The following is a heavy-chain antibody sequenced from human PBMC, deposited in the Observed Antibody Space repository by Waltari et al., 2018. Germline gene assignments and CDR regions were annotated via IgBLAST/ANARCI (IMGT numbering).Heavy chain of an antibody. J-gene: IGHJ4*02. Sequence: QVQLQESGPGLVKPSETLSLTCAVSGYSISSGYYWGWIRQPPGKGLEWIGSIYHSGSTYYNPSLKSRVTISVDTSKNQFSLKLSSVTAADTAVYYCARKRLQSGVVSYGDYVPSLVDYWGQGTLVTVSS. CDR3: ARKRLQSGVVSYGDYVPSLVDY. CDR2: IYHSGST. CDR1: GYSISSGYY. D-gene: IGHD4-17*01. V-gene: IGHV4-38-2*01.